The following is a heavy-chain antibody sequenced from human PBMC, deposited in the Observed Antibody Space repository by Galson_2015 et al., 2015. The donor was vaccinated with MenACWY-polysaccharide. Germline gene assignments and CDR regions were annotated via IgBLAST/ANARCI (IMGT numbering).Heavy chain of an antibody. Sequence: SLRLSCAASGFTFSSYGMHWVRQAPGKGLEWVAVIWYDGSNKYYADSVKGRFTISRDNSKNTLYLQMNSLRAEDKAVYYCAREGEVVVTDKYYFGYWGQGTLVTVSS. V-gene: IGHV3-33*01. CDR1: GFTFSSYG. J-gene: IGHJ4*02. CDR3: AREGEVVVTDKYYFGY. D-gene: IGHD2-21*02. CDR2: IWYDGSNK.